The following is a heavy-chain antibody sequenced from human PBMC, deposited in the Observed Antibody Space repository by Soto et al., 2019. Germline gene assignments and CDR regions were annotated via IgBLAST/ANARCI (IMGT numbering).Heavy chain of an antibody. V-gene: IGHV4-34*01. Sequence: SETLSLTCAVCGGSFSGYYWTWIRQPPGTGLEWIGSINYSGSTNYNPSLKSRVTISVDTSKNQFSLKLSSVTAADTAVYYCASSNIAAAGFYYYGMDVWGRGTTVTVSS. D-gene: IGHD6-13*01. CDR1: GGSFSGYY. J-gene: IGHJ6*02. CDR2: INYSGST. CDR3: ASSNIAAAGFYYYGMDV.